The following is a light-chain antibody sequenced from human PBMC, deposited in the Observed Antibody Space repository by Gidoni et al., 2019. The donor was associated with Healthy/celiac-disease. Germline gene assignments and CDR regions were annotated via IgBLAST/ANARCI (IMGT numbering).Light chain of an antibody. CDR1: QSISSY. CDR2: AAS. V-gene: IGKV1-39*01. CDR3: QQSYSTPWT. Sequence: DIQMTQSPSSLSASVGDRVTITGRASQSISSYLNWYQQKPGKAPKLLIYAASSLQSGVPSRFSGSGSWTDFTLTISSLQPEDFATYYWQQSYSTPWTFGQGTKVEIK. J-gene: IGKJ1*01.